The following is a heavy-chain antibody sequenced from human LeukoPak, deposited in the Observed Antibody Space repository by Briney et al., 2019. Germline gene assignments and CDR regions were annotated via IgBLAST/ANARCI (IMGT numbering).Heavy chain of an antibody. CDR1: GYTFTSHG. CDR3: ARLFSEVEYYYYYYMDV. J-gene: IGHJ6*03. D-gene: IGHD2-2*01. CDR2: ISTYNGNT. Sequence: VASVKVSCKASGYTFTSHGISWVRQAPGQGLEWMGWISTYNGNTNYAQKLQGRVSMTTDTSTSTAYMELRSLRSDDTAVYYCARLFSEVEYYYYYYMDVWGKGTTVTVSS. V-gene: IGHV1-18*01.